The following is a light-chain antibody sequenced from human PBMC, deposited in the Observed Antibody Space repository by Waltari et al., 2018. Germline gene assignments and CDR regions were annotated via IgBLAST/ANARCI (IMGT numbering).Light chain of an antibody. CDR3: QHYVRLPVS. J-gene: IGKJ1*01. V-gene: IGKV3-20*01. CDR1: QSVGKF. CDR2: DAS. Sequence: EIVLTQSPGTLSLSPGARATLSCRASQSVGKFLAWYQQKPGQSPRLLIYDASFRATGIPDRFSGSGSGTDFSLTISRLEPEDFALYYCQHYVRLPVSFGQGTKVGIK.